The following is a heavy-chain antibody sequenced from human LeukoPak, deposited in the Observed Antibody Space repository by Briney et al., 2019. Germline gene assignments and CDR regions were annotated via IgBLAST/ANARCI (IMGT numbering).Heavy chain of an antibody. V-gene: IGHV4-59*08. CDR1: CGSLTRYL. J-gene: IGHJ3*02. Sequence: SDTLSLTCTLCCGSLTRYLWGWLRQPPGKGLEWIGYLNYSRSTNYSPSLESRVTIPLDTSKNQFSLQLTSVTARHAPVFFFPRRGVGATTWDAFDIWGQGTLVTVSS. D-gene: IGHD1-26*01. CDR3: PRRGVGATTWDAFDI. CDR2: LNYSRST.